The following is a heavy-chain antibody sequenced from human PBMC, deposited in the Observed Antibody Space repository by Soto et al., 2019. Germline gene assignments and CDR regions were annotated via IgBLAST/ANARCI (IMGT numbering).Heavy chain of an antibody. J-gene: IGHJ4*02. CDR2: ISAYNGNT. D-gene: IGHD3-22*01. Sequence: AASVKVSCKASGYTFTSYGISWVRQAPGQGLEWMGWISAYNGNTNYAQKLQGRVTMTTDTSTSTAYMELRSLRSDDTAVYYCARVQDYYDSSGYYYYWGQGTLVTVSS. V-gene: IGHV1-18*01. CDR1: GYTFTSYG. CDR3: ARVQDYYDSSGYYYY.